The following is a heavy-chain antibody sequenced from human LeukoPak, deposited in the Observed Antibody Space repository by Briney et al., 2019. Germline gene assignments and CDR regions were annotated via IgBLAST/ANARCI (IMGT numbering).Heavy chain of an antibody. D-gene: IGHD2-15*01. CDR1: XXTFXXXA. CDR2: ISGSGGST. Sequence: LRLSXXXXXXTFXXXAMSWVRQAPEKGLEWVSAISGSGGSTYYAESEKGRFTISRDNSENTLYLQMNSLRAEDTAIYYCAKVASRYCSGGSCYSDYWGQGTLVTVSS. CDR3: AKVASRYCSGGSCYSDY. J-gene: IGHJ4*02. V-gene: IGHV3-23*01.